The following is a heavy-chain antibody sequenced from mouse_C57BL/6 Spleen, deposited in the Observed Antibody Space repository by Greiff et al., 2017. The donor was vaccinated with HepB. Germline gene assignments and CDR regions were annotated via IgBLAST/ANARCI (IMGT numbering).Heavy chain of an antibody. Sequence: QVQLQQSGAELVRPGASVTLSCKASGYTFTDYEMHWVKQTPVHGLEWIGAIDPETGGTAYNQKFKGKAILTADKSSSTAYMELRILTSEDSAVYYCTGRDYGSSYPFAYWGQGTLVTVSA. J-gene: IGHJ3*01. CDR2: IDPETGGT. D-gene: IGHD1-1*01. CDR3: TGRDYGSSYPFAY. V-gene: IGHV1-15*01. CDR1: GYTFTDYE.